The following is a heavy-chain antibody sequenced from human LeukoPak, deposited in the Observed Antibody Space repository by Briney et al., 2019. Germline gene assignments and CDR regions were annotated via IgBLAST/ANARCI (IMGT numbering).Heavy chain of an antibody. V-gene: IGHV3-23*01. D-gene: IGHD2-15*01. CDR1: AFTFSSYD. CDR2: IRSSGGST. Sequence: GGSLRLPCAASAFTFSSYDMTWARQAPGKGLEWVSAIRSSGGSTDYADSVKGRFTISRDNSKNILYLQMSSLRAEDTAVYYCASKIGYCSSVSCYLDYWGQGTLVTVSS. J-gene: IGHJ4*02. CDR3: ASKIGYCSSVSCYLDY.